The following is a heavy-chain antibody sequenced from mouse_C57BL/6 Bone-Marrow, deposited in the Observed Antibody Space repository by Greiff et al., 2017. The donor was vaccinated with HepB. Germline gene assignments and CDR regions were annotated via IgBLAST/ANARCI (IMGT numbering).Heavy chain of an antibody. CDR2: IDPENGDT. D-gene: IGHD2-3*01. CDR1: GYTFTSYW. V-gene: IGHV14-4*01. J-gene: IGHJ4*01. Sequence: VQLQQPGAELVMPGASVKLSCKASGYTFTSYWMHWVKQRPGQGLEWIGWIDPENGDTEYASKFQGKATITADTSSNTAYLQLSSLTSEDTAVYYCTIDGYYPYYAMDYWGQGTSVTVSS. CDR3: TIDGYYPYYAMDY.